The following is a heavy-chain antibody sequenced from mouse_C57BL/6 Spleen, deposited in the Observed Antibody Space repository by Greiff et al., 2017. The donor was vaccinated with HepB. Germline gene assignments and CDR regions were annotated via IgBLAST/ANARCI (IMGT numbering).Heavy chain of an antibody. D-gene: IGHD2-2*01. CDR2: INPSSGYT. CDR3: ASERTMVSY. V-gene: IGHV1-4*01. CDR1: GYTFTSYT. Sequence: QVQLKQSGAELARPGASVKMSCKASGYTFTSYTMHWVKQRPGQGLEWIGYINPSSGYTKYNQKFKDKATLTADKSSSTAYMQLSSLTSEDSAVYYCASERTMVSYWGQGTSVTVSS. J-gene: IGHJ4*01.